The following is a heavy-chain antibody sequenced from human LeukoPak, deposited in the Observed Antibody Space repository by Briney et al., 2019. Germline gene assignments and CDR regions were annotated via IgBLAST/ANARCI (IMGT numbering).Heavy chain of an antibody. CDR2: IYHSGST. D-gene: IGHD3-3*01. CDR1: GGSISSGGYS. Sequence: SETLSLTCAVSGGSISSGGYSWSWIRQPPGKGLEWIGYIYHSGSTYYNPSLKSRVTISVDTSQNHFSLRLSSVTAADTAVYYCARDEAIFGAGYYYGMDVWGQGTTVTVSS. J-gene: IGHJ6*02. V-gene: IGHV4-30-2*01. CDR3: ARDEAIFGAGYYYGMDV.